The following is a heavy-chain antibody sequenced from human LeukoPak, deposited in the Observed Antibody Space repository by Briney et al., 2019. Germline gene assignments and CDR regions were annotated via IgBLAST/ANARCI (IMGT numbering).Heavy chain of an antibody. Sequence: GRSLTLSCAASGFSFNTYAMHWVRQAPGQRLEWVSLIWHDGSHKFYSNSVRGQFTISRDNSKNTVYLQMNNLRPEDTAVYYCASEIFGSGSYPDFWGQGTLVTVSS. CDR3: ASEIFGSGSYPDF. CDR1: GFSFNTYA. J-gene: IGHJ4*02. D-gene: IGHD3-10*01. CDR2: IWHDGSHK. V-gene: IGHV3-33*01.